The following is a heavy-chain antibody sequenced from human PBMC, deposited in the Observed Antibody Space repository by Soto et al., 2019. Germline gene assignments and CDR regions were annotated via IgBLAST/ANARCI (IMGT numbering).Heavy chain of an antibody. D-gene: IGHD3-22*01. Sequence: GESLGLSGSSSGFTFSSYGMHWVRQSPVKGLEWVAVISYDGSNKYYADSVKGRFTISRDNSKNTLYLQMNSLRAEDTAVYYCATSRGDRRPLYYYDATGTVDYWGQR. CDR2: ISYDGSNK. CDR3: ATSRGDRRPLYYYDATGTVDY. CDR1: GFTFSSYG. J-gene: IGHJ4*02. V-gene: IGHV3-30*03.